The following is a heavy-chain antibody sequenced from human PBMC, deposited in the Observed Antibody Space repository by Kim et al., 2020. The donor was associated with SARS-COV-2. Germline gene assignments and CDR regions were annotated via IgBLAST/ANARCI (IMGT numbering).Heavy chain of an antibody. Sequence: SETLSLTCSISGDSISGTTYSWDWIRQAPGKGLEWIGKISSSGSTFYNKSLKSRVTMSVDTSKSLVSLKMTSVTAADTALYYCARAAYYGAGSYSFDNW. CDR2: ISSSGST. V-gene: IGHV4-39*07. CDR1: GDSISGTTYS. CDR3: ARAAYYGAGSYSFDN. J-gene: IGHJ4*01. D-gene: IGHD3-10*01.